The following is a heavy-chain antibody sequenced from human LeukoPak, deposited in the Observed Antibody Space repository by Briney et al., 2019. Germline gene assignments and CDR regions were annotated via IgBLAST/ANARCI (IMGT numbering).Heavy chain of an antibody. CDR1: GGSFSGYY. CDR2: INHSGST. J-gene: IGHJ4*02. Sequence: SETLSLTCAVYGGSFSGYYWSWIRQPPGKGLEWIGEINHSGSTNYNPSLKSRVTISVDTSKNQFSLKLSSVTAADTAVYYCARAHVLLWFGDLDYFDYWGQGTLVTVSS. D-gene: IGHD3-10*01. CDR3: ARAHVLLWFGDLDYFDY. V-gene: IGHV4-34*01.